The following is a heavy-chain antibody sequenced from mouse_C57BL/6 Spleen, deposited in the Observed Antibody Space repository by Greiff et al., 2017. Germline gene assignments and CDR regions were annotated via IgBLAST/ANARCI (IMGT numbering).Heavy chain of an antibody. J-gene: IGHJ4*01. V-gene: IGHV1-82*01. CDR2: IYPGDGAT. CDR3: ARFPFRAMDY. Sequence: VQLQQSGPELVKPGASVKISCKASGYAFSSSWMNWVKQRPGKGLEWIGRIYPGDGATNYNGKFKGKATLTADKSSSTAYMQLSSLTSEDSAVYFCARFPFRAMDYWGQGTSVTVSS. CDR1: GYAFSSSW.